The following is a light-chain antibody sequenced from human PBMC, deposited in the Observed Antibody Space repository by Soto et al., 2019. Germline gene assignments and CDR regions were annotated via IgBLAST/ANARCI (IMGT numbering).Light chain of an antibody. CDR3: QHSYSSPT. J-gene: IGKJ2*01. Sequence: DIQVTQSPSSLSASVGDRVTITCRASQNIFTYLNWYQQRPGKAPNLLIYTTSNFQSGVPLRFSGSGSGTDFTLTISSLQPEDFATYYCQHSYSSPTFGRGTKVEIK. V-gene: IGKV1-39*01. CDR1: QNIFTY. CDR2: TTS.